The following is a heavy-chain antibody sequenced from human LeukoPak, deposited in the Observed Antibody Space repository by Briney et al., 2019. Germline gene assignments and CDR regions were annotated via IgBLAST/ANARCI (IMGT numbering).Heavy chain of an antibody. Sequence: GGSLRLSCAASGLTVSGNYMSWVRQAPGKGLEWVSVIYTAGSTYNADSVKGRFTISRDKSKNTLYLQMNTLRAEDTAVDFCAGGSSWPGLSYWGQGTLLTVSS. J-gene: IGHJ4*02. CDR1: GLTVSGNY. CDR2: IYTAGST. D-gene: IGHD6-13*01. V-gene: IGHV3-53*03. CDR3: AGGSSWPGLSY.